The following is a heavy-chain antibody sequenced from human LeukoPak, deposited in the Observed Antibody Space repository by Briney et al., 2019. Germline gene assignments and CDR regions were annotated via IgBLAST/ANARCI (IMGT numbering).Heavy chain of an antibody. CDR2: TYYRSKWYN. V-gene: IGHV6-1*01. CDR3: ARDQGGTAVVPFDY. D-gene: IGHD5-18*01. J-gene: IGHJ4*02. Sequence: SQTLSLTCAISGDTVSSNSAAWNWIRPSPSRGLEWLGRTYYRSKWYNDYAVSVESRITSSPDTSKNQFSLQLNSVTPEDTAVYYCARDQGGTAVVPFDYWGQGTLVTVSS. CDR1: GDTVSSNSAA.